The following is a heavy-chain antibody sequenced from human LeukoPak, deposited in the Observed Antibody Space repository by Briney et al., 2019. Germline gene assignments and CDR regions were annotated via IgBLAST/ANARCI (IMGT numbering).Heavy chain of an antibody. V-gene: IGHV3-21*01. CDR2: ISSSSSYI. CDR1: GFTFSSYN. J-gene: IGHJ4*02. D-gene: IGHD6-6*01. Sequence: GGSLRLSCAASGFTFSSYNMNWVRQAPGKGLEWVSSISSSSSYIYYAESVKGRFTISRDNARNSLYLRMNSLRAEDTAVYYCARDPGAYSSSPIDYWGQGTLVTVSS. CDR3: ARDPGAYSSSPIDY.